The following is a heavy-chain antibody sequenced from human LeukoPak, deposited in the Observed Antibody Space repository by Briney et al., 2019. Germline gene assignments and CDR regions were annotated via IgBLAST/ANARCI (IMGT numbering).Heavy chain of an antibody. Sequence: SVKVSCKTSGFTFTNSAIQWVRQARGQRLEWIGWIVVGSTNTNNAQKFQERVTITRDVSASTVYMELSGLRSEDTAVYYCAADDQQVVLWGQGTLVTVSS. CDR2: IVVGSTNT. CDR1: GFTFTNSA. D-gene: IGHD6-13*01. J-gene: IGHJ4*02. V-gene: IGHV1-58*02. CDR3: AADDQQVVL.